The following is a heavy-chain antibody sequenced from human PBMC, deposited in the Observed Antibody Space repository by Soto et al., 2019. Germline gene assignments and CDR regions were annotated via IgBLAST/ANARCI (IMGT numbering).Heavy chain of an antibody. D-gene: IGHD3-16*01. Sequence: QVQLVQSGAEVKKPGASVKVSCKASGYTFTSYGITWVRQAPGQGPEWMGWFNTYKGNTNYAQKFQGRVTMTTDTSTSTAYKELRSLSSDVKAVYYCSRERGNYADGDYWGQGTLVTVSS. J-gene: IGHJ4*02. CDR3: SRERGNYADGDY. CDR2: FNTYKGNT. CDR1: GYTFTSYG. V-gene: IGHV1-18*01.